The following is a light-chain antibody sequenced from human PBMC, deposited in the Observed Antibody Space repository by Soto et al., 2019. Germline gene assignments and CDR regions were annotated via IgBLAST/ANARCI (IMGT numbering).Light chain of an antibody. V-gene: IGKV3-15*01. J-gene: IGKJ1*01. CDR1: QGIGDS. CDR2: DTY. CDR3: QQYSNWPPWT. Sequence: EIVMTHSPATLSVSPWEVATLSCRASQGIGDSLAWYQHKPGQAPRLLIYDTYIRATGTPARFSGSGSETEFTLTITSLQPEDFAVYYCQQYSNWPPWTFGQGTKVDIK.